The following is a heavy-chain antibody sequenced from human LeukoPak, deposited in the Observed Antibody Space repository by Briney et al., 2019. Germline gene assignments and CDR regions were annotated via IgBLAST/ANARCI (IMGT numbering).Heavy chain of an antibody. V-gene: IGHV3-48*03. CDR3: ARCTWGGVTAAGSFQH. CDR2: ISSSGSTI. Sequence: PGGSLRLSCAASGFTFSSYELNWVRQAPGKGLEWVSCISSSGSTIYYADSVKGRFTISRDNSKNTLYLQMNSLRAEDTAVYYCARCTWGGVTAAGSFQHWGQGTLVTVSS. J-gene: IGHJ1*01. CDR1: GFTFSSYE. D-gene: IGHD6-13*01.